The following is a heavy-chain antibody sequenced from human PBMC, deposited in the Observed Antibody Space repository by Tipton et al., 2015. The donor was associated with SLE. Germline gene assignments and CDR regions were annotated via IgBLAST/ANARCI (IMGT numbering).Heavy chain of an antibody. CDR1: GFTFSDYY. CDR3: AGQLVPYYYGMDV. CDR2: ISSSGSTI. Sequence: SLRLSCAASGFTFSDYYMSWIRQAPGKGLEWVSYISSSGSTIYYADSVKGRFTISRDNSKNTLYLQMNSLRAEGTAVYYCAGQLVPYYYGMDVWGQGTTVTVSS. V-gene: IGHV3-11*04. J-gene: IGHJ6*02. D-gene: IGHD6-6*01.